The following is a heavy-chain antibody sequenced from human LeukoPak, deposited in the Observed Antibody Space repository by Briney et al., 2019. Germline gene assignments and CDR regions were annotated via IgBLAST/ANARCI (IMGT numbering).Heavy chain of an antibody. Sequence: SETLSLTCTVSGYSISSGYYWGWIRQPPGKGLEWIGSIYYSGSTYYNPSLKSRVTISVDTSKNQFSLKLSSVTAADTAVYYCARHRATGRLRYFDWSTPYFDYWGQGTLVTVSS. D-gene: IGHD3-9*01. CDR1: GYSISSGYY. CDR2: IYYSGST. CDR3: ARHRATGRLRYFDWSTPYFDY. V-gene: IGHV4-38-2*02. J-gene: IGHJ4*02.